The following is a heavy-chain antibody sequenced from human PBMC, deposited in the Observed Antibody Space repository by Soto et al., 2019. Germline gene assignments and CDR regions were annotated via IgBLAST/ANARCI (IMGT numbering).Heavy chain of an antibody. V-gene: IGHV2-5*01. CDR1: GFSLSSIGVA. CDR3: AHSASVPCCYYFDS. CDR2: LYWNDDR. D-gene: IGHD1-26*01. Sequence: GPTLVNPTQTLTLTCTFSGFSLSSIGVAVGWIRQPPGKALEWLALLYWNDDRRYSPSLKSRLTITKDTSKNQVVLTMTNMDPADTATYYCAHSASVPCCYYFDSWGQGTLVTVS. J-gene: IGHJ4*02.